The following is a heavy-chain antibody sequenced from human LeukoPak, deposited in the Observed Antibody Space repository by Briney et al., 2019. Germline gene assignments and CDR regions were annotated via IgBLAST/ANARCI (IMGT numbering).Heavy chain of an antibody. CDR3: ATQKKTYYYDSSGYYGDY. J-gene: IGHJ4*02. V-gene: IGHV3-23*01. D-gene: IGHD3-22*01. CDR1: GFTFSSYA. CDR2: ISGSGGST. Sequence: PGGSLRLPCAASGFTFSSYAMSWVRQAPGKGLEWVSAISGSGGSTYYADSVKGRFTISRDNSKNTLYLQMNSLRAEDTAVYYCATQKKTYYYDSSGYYGDYWGQGTLVTVSS.